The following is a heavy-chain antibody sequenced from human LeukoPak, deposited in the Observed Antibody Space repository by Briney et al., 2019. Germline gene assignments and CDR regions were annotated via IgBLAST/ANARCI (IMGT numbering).Heavy chain of an antibody. Sequence: GGSLRLSCAASGFTFSSYSMNWVRQAPGKGLEWVSSISSSSSYIYYADSVKGRFTISRDNAKNSLYLQMNSLRAEDTAVYYCARDRVEYLFDHWGQGTLVTVSS. CDR2: ISSSSSYI. CDR1: GFTFSSYS. D-gene: IGHD2-2*01. V-gene: IGHV3-21*01. CDR3: ARDRVEYLFDH. J-gene: IGHJ4*02.